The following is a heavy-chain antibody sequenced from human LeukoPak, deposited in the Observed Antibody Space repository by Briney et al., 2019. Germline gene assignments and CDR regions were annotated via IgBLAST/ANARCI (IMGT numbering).Heavy chain of an antibody. CDR2: ISGSGGST. Sequence: GGSLRLSCAASGFTFSSYAMSWVRQAPGKGLEWVSAISGSGGSTYHADSVKGRFTISRDNSKNTLYLQMNSLRAEDTAVYYCAKPPPGAADYYYYGMDVWGQGTTVTVSS. V-gene: IGHV3-23*01. J-gene: IGHJ6*02. D-gene: IGHD7-27*01. CDR3: AKPPPGAADYYYYGMDV. CDR1: GFTFSSYA.